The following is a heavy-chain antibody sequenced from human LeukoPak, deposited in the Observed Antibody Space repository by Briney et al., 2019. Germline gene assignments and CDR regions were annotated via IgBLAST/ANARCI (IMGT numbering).Heavy chain of an antibody. D-gene: IGHD3-9*01. CDR3: AKWGDYDVLTGYYVPDY. J-gene: IGHJ4*02. CDR2: ILGSGGST. Sequence: ASSLRLSCAASGFTLSNYAMSWLRQAPGEGLEWVSAILGSGGSTYYADSVKGRFTVPRDNSKSSLYLQMNSLRAEDTALYYCAKWGDYDVLTGYYVPDYWGQGTLVTVSS. CDR1: GFTLSNYA. V-gene: IGHV3-23*01.